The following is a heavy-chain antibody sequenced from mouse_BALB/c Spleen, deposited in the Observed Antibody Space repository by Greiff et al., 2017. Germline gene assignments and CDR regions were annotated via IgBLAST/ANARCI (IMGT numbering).Heavy chain of an antibody. CDR2: ISYSGST. D-gene: IGHD4-1*01. J-gene: IGHJ2*01. V-gene: IGHV3-2*02. CDR3: ARSAGVFDY. CDR1: GYSITSDYA. Sequence: EVKLLESGPGLVKPSQSLSLTCTVTGYSITSDYAWNWIRQFPGNKLEWMGYISYSGSTSYNPSLKSRISITRDTSKNQFFLQLNSVTTEDTATYYCARSAGVFDYWGQGTTLTVSS.